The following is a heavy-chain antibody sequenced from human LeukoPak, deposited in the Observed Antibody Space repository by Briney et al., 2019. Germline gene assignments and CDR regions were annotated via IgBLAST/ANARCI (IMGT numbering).Heavy chain of an antibody. V-gene: IGHV4-39*07. Sequence: SETLSLTCTVAAGSISSSTYYWGWIRQPPGKGLEWIGSLYYSGSTYNNPSLKSRVTISIDTSKNQLSLKLTSVTAADTAVYYCARISSVWMKDYYYYLDVWGKGTTVTISS. D-gene: IGHD3-16*02. CDR2: LYYSGST. J-gene: IGHJ6*03. CDR3: ARISSVWMKDYYYYLDV. CDR1: AGSISSSTYY.